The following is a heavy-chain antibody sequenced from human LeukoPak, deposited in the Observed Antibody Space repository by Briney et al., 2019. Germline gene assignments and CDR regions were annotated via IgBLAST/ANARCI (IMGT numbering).Heavy chain of an antibody. Sequence: GGSLRLSCAASGSTFSSYSMNWVRQAPGKGLEWVSSISSSSSYIYYADSVKGRFTISRDNAKNLLYLQMKSLRAEDSAVYYCARDVFSWNAFEIWGQGAMVTVSS. CDR2: ISSSSSYI. CDR3: ARDVFSWNAFEI. D-gene: IGHD2/OR15-2a*01. CDR1: GSTFSSYS. J-gene: IGHJ3*02. V-gene: IGHV3-21*06.